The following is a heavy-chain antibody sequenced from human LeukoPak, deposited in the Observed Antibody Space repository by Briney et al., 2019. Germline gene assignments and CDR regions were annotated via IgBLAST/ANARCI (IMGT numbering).Heavy chain of an antibody. CDR2: IYYSGST. D-gene: IGHD3-10*01. CDR3: AREQKPPNGSGFDP. V-gene: IGHV4-39*07. CDR1: GGSISSSSYY. J-gene: IGHJ5*02. Sequence: SETLSLTCTVSGGSISSSSYYWGWIRQPPGKGLEWIGSIYYSGSTYYNPSLKSRVTISVDTSKNQFSLKLSSVTAADTAVYYCAREQKPPNGSGFDPWGQGTLVTVSS.